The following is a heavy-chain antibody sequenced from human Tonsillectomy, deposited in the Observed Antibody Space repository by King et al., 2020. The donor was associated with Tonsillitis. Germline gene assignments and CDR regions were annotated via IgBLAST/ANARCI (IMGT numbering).Heavy chain of an antibody. J-gene: IGHJ4*02. CDR1: GGSISSSTYY. Sequence: QLQESGPGLVKPSETLSLTCIVSGGSISSSTYYWGWIRQPPGKGLEWIGSIYYTGSTDYNPSLKSRVSISVDTSKNQFSLKLGSVTAADTAVYYCAGHYVARGIFTHWGQGTLVTVSS. CDR3: AGHYVARGIFTH. CDR2: IYYTGST. V-gene: IGHV4-39*07. D-gene: IGHD3-16*01.